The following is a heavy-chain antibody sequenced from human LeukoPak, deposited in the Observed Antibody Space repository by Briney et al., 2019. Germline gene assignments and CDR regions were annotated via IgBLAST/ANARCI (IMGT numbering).Heavy chain of an antibody. J-gene: IGHJ4*02. CDR3: AGKYYYDSSGYFYVDW. Sequence: SETLSLTCTVSGYSISSGYYWGWIRQSPGKGLEWIGSIYHSGSTYYNPSLKSRVTISMDTTKNQFSLKLTSVTAADTAVYYCAGKYYYDSSGYFYVDWWGQGTLVTVSS. D-gene: IGHD3-22*01. CDR1: GYSISSGYY. V-gene: IGHV4-38-2*02. CDR2: IYHSGST.